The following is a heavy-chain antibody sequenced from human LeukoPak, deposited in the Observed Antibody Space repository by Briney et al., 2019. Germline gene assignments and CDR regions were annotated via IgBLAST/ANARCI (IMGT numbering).Heavy chain of an antibody. V-gene: IGHV3-23*01. CDR2: ISGSGGST. Sequence: GGPLRLSFAASGFTFSSYAMSGVRQAPGKGLEWVSAISGSGGSTYYADSVKGRFTISKDNSKNTLYLQMNSLRAEDTAVYYCAKDRDRVYSGYDPSPFDYWGQGTLVTVSS. J-gene: IGHJ4*02. D-gene: IGHD5-12*01. CDR3: AKDRDRVYSGYDPSPFDY. CDR1: GFTFSSYA.